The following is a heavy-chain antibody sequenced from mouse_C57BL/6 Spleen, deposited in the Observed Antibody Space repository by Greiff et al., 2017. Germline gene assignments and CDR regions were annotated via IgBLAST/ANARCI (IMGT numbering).Heavy chain of an antibody. V-gene: IGHV14-1*01. J-gene: IGHJ2*01. CDR3: TRGYYGSSPDY. D-gene: IGHD1-1*01. Sequence: EVKLQESGAELVRPGASVKLSCTASGFNIKDYYMHWVKQRPEQGLEWIGRIDPEDGDTEYAPKFQGKATMTADTSSNTAYLQLSSLTSEDTAVYYCTRGYYGSSPDYWGQGTTLTVSS. CDR2: IDPEDGDT. CDR1: GFNIKDYY.